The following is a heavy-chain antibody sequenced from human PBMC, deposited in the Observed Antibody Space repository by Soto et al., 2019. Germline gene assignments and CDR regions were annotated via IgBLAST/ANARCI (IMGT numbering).Heavy chain of an antibody. D-gene: IGHD6-25*01. Sequence: ASGITFGDYDKNWFRQAPGKGLEWVGFIRSKAYGGTTEYAASVKGRFTISRDDSRGIAYLQMNSLKTEDTAVYYCSGSGAYYYYGMDVWGQGTTVTVSS. CDR1: GITFGDYD. CDR2: IRSKAYGGTT. V-gene: IGHV3-49*03. J-gene: IGHJ6*02. CDR3: SGSGAYYYYGMDV.